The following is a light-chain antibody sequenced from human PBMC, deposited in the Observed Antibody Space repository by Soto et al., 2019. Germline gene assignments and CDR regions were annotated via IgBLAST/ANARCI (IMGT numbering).Light chain of an antibody. CDR2: TAS. Sequence: DIQMTQSPSTLSASVGDRVTITCRDSHSISSWLSWYQQKPGKAPKLLIYTASTLQSRVPSRFSGSGSGAVFTLTIIRLQPEDFATYYCQQFNDYPITFGQGTRLEIK. CDR1: HSISSW. J-gene: IGKJ5*01. CDR3: QQFNDYPIT. V-gene: IGKV1-5*01.